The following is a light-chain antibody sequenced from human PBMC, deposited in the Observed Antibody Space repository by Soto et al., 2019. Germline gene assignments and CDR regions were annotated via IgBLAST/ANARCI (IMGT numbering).Light chain of an antibody. CDR1: QSVLYSSNNKNY. Sequence: DIVMTQSPDSLAVSLGERATINCKSSQSVLYSSNNKNYLAWYQQRPGQPPKLLIYWASTRESGGPDRFSGSGSGTDFTLTITSLQAEDVAVYYCQQYESTPPTFGQGTKLEIK. CDR2: WAS. CDR3: QQYESTPPT. J-gene: IGKJ2*01. V-gene: IGKV4-1*01.